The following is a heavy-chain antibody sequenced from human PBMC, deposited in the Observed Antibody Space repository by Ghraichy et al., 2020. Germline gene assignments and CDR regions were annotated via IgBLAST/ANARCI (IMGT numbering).Heavy chain of an antibody. Sequence: GSLRLSCAASGFTFSSYAMSWVRQAPGKGLEWVSAISGSGGTTYHADSVKGRFTISRDNSKNTLYLQMNSLRAEDTAVYYCAKDEADWTFWFYYWGQGTLVTVSS. CDR3: AKDEADWTFWFYY. V-gene: IGHV3-23*01. CDR1: GFTFSSYA. CDR2: ISGSGGTT. D-gene: IGHD3-9*01. J-gene: IGHJ4*02.